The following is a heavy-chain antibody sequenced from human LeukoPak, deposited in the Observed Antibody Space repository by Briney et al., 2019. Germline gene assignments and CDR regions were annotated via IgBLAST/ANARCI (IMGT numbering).Heavy chain of an antibody. D-gene: IGHD3-22*01. CDR2: ISGSGGST. Sequence: GGSLRLSCAASGFTFSSYAMSWVRQAPGKGLEWVSAISGSGGSTYYADSVKGRFTISRDNSKNTLYLQMNSLGAEDTAVYYCAKVSYYYDSSGYVDYWGQGTLVTVSS. CDR3: AKVSYYYDSSGYVDY. V-gene: IGHV3-23*01. J-gene: IGHJ4*02. CDR1: GFTFSSYA.